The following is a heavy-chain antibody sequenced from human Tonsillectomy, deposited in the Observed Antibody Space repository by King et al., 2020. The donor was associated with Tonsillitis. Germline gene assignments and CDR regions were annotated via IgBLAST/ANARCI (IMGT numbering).Heavy chain of an antibody. Sequence: QLVQSGPEVKKPGPSVKVSCKASGFTFTSSAMQWVRQARGQRLEWIGWIVVGSGNTNYAQKFQERVTLTRDMSTSTAYMELSSLRFEDTAVYYCASGGTTEGTGAFDYWGQGTLVTVSS. CDR3: ASGGTTEGTGAFDY. J-gene: IGHJ4*02. V-gene: IGHV1-58*02. CDR1: GFTFTSSA. D-gene: IGHD4-23*01. CDR2: IVVGSGNT.